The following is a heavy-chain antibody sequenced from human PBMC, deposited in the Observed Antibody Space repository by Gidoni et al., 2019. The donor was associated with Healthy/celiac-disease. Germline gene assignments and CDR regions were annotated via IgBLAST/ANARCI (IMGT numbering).Heavy chain of an antibody. CDR2: INPSGGST. V-gene: IGHV1-46*01. D-gene: IGHD3-22*01. J-gene: IGHJ6*02. CDR3: ARDRGGGYYDSSGFYYYYGMDV. CDR1: GHTFPRSY. Sequence: VQLVQSGAEVKKPGASVKASCTASGHTFPRSYLHRVRHAPGQGHEWIGIINPSGGSTSYAQKFQGRVTMTRDTCTSTVYMELSRLRSEDTAVYYCARDRGGGYYDSSGFYYYYGMDVWGQGTTVTVSS.